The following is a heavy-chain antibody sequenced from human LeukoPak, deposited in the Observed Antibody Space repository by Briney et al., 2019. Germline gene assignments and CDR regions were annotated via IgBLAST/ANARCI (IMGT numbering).Heavy chain of an antibody. CDR3: AKESGKFDY. Sequence: GGSLRLSCVASGLPNADFAMHWVREAPGKGLEWVSLISGDGVSTFYADSVKGRFNISRDNSKNSLYLEMKSLRTEDAAMYYCAKESGKFDYWGQGTLVAVSS. CDR1: GLPNADFA. J-gene: IGHJ4*02. V-gene: IGHV3-43*02. CDR2: ISGDGVST.